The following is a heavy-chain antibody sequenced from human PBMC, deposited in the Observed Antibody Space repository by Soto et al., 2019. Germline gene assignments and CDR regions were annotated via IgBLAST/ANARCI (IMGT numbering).Heavy chain of an antibody. V-gene: IGHV1-2*02. J-gene: IGHJ6*02. Sequence: ASVKVSCKASGYIFTAYYMHWVRQAPGQGLECMGWFNPNSGDTYYAQKFQGRITMTRDTSMSTAYMELSSLISDDAAMYYCARGWKYGDYFYGLDVWGQGTTVTVSS. CDR3: ARGWKYGDYFYGLDV. D-gene: IGHD1-7*01. CDR1: GYIFTAYY. CDR2: FNPNSGDT.